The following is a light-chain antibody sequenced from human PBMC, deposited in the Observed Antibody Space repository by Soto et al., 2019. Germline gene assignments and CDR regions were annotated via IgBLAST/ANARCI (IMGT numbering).Light chain of an antibody. CDR3: QSYDSSPNYV. Sequence: NFMLTQPHSVSESPGKTVTISCTRSSGSIASNYVQWYQQRPGSSPTTVIYEDNQRPSGVPDRFSGSIDSSSNSASLTISGLKNEDEADYYCQSYDSSPNYVFGTGTKVTVL. CDR1: SGSIASNY. V-gene: IGLV6-57*01. J-gene: IGLJ1*01. CDR2: EDN.